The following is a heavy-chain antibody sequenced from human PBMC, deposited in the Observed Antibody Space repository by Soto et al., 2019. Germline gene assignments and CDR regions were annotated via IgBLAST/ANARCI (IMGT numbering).Heavy chain of an antibody. CDR2: ITGSGSIT. CDR1: GFTFSRYA. V-gene: IGHV3-23*01. D-gene: IGHD6-19*01. J-gene: IGHJ3*02. CDR3: ARAVGGSGWHDNAFDI. Sequence: PGGSLRLSCAASGFTFSRYAMSWVRQAPGRGLDWVSGITGSGSITYYAASVKGRFTISRDHSKNTVYLQMNSLRAEDTALYYCARAVGGSGWHDNAFDIWGQGTMVTVSS.